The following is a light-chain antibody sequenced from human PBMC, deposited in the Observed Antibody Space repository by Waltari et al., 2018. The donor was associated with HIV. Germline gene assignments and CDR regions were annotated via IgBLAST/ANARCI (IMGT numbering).Light chain of an antibody. Sequence: QSVLTQAPSASGSPGPRVTLSCSGGTSNIRTNTVTWYQQLPGTAPRLLMFSHTQRPPGVPDRFSGSKSGTSASLAISGLQSEDEAEYYCAAWDNSLQGYVFGTGTKVTVL. CDR3: AAWDNSLQGYV. V-gene: IGLV1-44*01. CDR1: TSNIRTNT. CDR2: SHT. J-gene: IGLJ1*01.